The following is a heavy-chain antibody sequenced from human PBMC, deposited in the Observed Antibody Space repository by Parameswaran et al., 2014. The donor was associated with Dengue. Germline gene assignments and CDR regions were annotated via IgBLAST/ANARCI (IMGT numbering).Heavy chain of an antibody. J-gene: IGHJ4*02. CDR3: ARDRGSSGPPGHFDY. D-gene: IGHD6-19*01. V-gene: IGHV3-48*01. Sequence: KWIRQPPGKGLEWVSYISSSSSTIYYADSVKGRFTISRDNAKNSLYLQMNSLRAEDTAVYYCARDRGSSGPPGHFDYWGQGTLVTVSS. CDR2: ISSSSSTI.